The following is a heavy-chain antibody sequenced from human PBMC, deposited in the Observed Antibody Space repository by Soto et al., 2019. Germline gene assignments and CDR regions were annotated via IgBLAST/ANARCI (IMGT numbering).Heavy chain of an antibody. V-gene: IGHV1-69*02. Sequence: SVKVSCKASGGTFSSYTISWVRQAPGQGLEWMGRIIPILGIANYAQKFQGRVTITADKSTSTAYMELSSLRSEDTAVYYCARTVPYCTNGVCYNEVYYFDYWGQGTLVTV. D-gene: IGHD2-8*01. CDR3: ARTVPYCTNGVCYNEVYYFDY. J-gene: IGHJ4*02. CDR1: GGTFSSYT. CDR2: IIPILGIA.